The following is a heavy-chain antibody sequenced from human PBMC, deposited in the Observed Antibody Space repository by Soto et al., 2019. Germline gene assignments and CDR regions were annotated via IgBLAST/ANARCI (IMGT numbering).Heavy chain of an antibody. J-gene: IGHJ5*02. Sequence: ASVTVSCKASGYTFTSYAISWVRQAPGQGLEWMGWISAYNGNTNYAQKLQGRVTMTTDTSTSTAYMELRSLRSDDTAVYYCARVPAIVVVVAATDPWGQGTLVTVSS. CDR1: GYTFTSYA. CDR3: ARVPAIVVVVAATDP. D-gene: IGHD2-15*01. CDR2: ISAYNGNT. V-gene: IGHV1-18*01.